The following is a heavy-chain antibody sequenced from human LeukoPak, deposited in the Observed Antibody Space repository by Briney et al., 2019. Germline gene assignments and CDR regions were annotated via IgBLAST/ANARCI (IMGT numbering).Heavy chain of an antibody. J-gene: IGHJ4*02. CDR1: GGSISSYY. Sequence: SETLSLTCTVSGGSISSYYWSWIRQPPGKGLEWIGNIYYSGSTNYNPSLKSRVTISVDTSKNQFSLKLSSVTAADTAVYYCARLDYSYYVQDYWGQGTLVTVSS. D-gene: IGHD4-11*01. CDR2: IYYSGST. CDR3: ARLDYSYYVQDY. V-gene: IGHV4-59*01.